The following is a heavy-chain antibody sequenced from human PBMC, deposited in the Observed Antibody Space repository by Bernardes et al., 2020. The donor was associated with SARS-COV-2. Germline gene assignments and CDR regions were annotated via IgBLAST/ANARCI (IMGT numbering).Heavy chain of an antibody. V-gene: IGHV3-74*01. CDR1: GFTFSSYW. Sequence: GGSLRLSCAASGFTFSSYWMHWVRQAPGKGLVWVSRIISDGSTTSYADSVKGRFTISRDNAKNTLYLQMNSLTAEDTAVYYCAQSIAVAGKGFDFWGQGTLVTVSS. CDR3: AQSIAVAGKGFDF. CDR2: IISDGSTT. J-gene: IGHJ4*02. D-gene: IGHD6-19*01.